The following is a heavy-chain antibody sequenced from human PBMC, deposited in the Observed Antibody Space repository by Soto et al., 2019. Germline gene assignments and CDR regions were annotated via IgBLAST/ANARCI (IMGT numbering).Heavy chain of an antibody. Sequence: GGSLRLSCAASGFTFSSYAMAWVRQAPGKGLEWVSSISASGVSTYYANYVKGRFTISGDNSRITLYLQVRSLRAEDAAVYYCAIRPQFYDSNYYQTSDWGQGTLVTVSS. CDR3: AIRPQFYDSNYYQTSD. D-gene: IGHD3-22*01. V-gene: IGHV3-23*01. CDR2: ISASGVST. CDR1: GFTFSSYA. J-gene: IGHJ4*02.